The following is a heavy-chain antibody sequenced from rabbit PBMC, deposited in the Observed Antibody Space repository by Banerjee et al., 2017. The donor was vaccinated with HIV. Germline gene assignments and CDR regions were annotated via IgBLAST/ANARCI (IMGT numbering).Heavy chain of an antibody. CDR1: GIDFSTYG. Sequence: QEQLVESGGGLVTLGGSLKLSCKASGIDFSTYGISWVRQAPGKGLEWIACIYTGSTSTYYASWAKGRFTISKTSSTTVTLQMTSLTAADTATYFCARDYINGYSDYVFNLWGQGTLVTVS. J-gene: IGHJ4*01. CDR3: ARDYINGYSDYVFNL. CDR2: IYTGSTST. V-gene: IGHV1S45*01. D-gene: IGHD6-1*01.